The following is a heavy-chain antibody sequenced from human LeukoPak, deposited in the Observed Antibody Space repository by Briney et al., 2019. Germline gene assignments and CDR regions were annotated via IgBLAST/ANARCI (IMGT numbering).Heavy chain of an antibody. Sequence: QPGGSLRLSCAASGFTFSSYGMHWVRRAPGKGLEWVAVISYDGSNTYYADSVKGRFTISRDNSKNMLYLQMNSLRAEDTAVYYCAKPYYYGSRSYMDYWGQGTLVTVSS. V-gene: IGHV3-30*18. CDR1: GFTFSSYG. J-gene: IGHJ4*02. CDR2: ISYDGSNT. CDR3: AKPYYYGSRSYMDY. D-gene: IGHD3-10*01.